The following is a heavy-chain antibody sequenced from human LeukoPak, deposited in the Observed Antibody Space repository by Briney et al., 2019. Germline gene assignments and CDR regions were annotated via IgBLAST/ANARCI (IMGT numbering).Heavy chain of an antibody. CDR2: IYPGDSDT. V-gene: IGHV5-51*01. CDR1: GYSFTSYW. Sequence: GESLKISCKGSGYSFTSYWIGWVRQMPGKGLEWMGIIYPGDSDTRYSPSFQGQVTISADKSISTAYLQWSSLKASDTAMYYCARQFTIFGVEHSNAFDIWGQGTMVTVSS. J-gene: IGHJ3*02. CDR3: ARQFTIFGVEHSNAFDI. D-gene: IGHD3-3*01.